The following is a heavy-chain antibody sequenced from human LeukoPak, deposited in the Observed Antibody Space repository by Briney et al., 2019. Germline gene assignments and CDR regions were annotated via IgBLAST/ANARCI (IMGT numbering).Heavy chain of an antibody. CDR3: ARVTMDLRFQH. Sequence: GGSLRLSCAASGFTFSSYAMSWVRQAPGKGLEWVSAISGSGGSTYYADSVKGRFTISRDNSKNTLYLQMNSLRAEDTAVYYCARVTMDLRFQHWGQGTLVTVSS. CDR1: GFTFSSYA. V-gene: IGHV3-23*01. J-gene: IGHJ1*01. CDR2: ISGSGGST. D-gene: IGHD3-10*01.